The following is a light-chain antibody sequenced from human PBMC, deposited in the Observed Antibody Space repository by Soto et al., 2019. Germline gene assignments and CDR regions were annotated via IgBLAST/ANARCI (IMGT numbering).Light chain of an antibody. J-gene: IGKJ1*01. Sequence: EVVLTQSPDTLSLSPGATATLSCRTSQSVRRYLAWYQQKSGQAPRLLIFDTTNRATGIPARFSGSGSGTDFSRTISSLEPEDFAVYYCQQRSNWPLTWTFGQGTKVELK. V-gene: IGKV3-11*01. CDR3: QQRSNWPLTWT. CDR1: QSVRRY. CDR2: DTT.